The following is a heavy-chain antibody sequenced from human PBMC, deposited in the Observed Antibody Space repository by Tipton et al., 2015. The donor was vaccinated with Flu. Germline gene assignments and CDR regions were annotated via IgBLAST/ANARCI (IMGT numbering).Heavy chain of an antibody. D-gene: IGHD6-19*01. J-gene: IGHJ6*02. CDR2: INPNSGGT. Sequence: QVQLVQSGAEVKKPGASVKVSCKASGYTGYSFTDFYMHWVRQAPGQGLEWMGRINPNSGGTNYAQKFQGRVTMTLDTSITTAYMELSRLRSDDTAVYYCARDKWRVPAPYYYGMDVWGQGTTVTVSS. CDR1: GYTGYSFTDFY. V-gene: IGHV1-2*06. CDR3: ARDKWRVPAPYYYGMDV.